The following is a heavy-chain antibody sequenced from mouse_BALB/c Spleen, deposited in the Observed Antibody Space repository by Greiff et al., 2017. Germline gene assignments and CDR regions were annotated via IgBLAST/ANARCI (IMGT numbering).Heavy chain of an antibody. V-gene: IGHV5-6-3*01. CDR2: INSNGGST. J-gene: IGHJ4*01. CDR3: ASYRGAMDY. Sequence: EVKLVESGGGLVQPGGSLKLSCAASGFTFSSYGMSWVRQTPDKRLELVATINSNGGSTYYPDSVKGRFTISRDNAKNTLYLQMSSLKSEDTAMYYCASYRGAMDYWGQGTSVTVSS. D-gene: IGHD2-14*01. CDR1: GFTFSSYG.